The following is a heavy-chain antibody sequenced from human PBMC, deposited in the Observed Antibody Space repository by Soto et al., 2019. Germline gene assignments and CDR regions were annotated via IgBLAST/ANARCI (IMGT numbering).Heavy chain of an antibody. D-gene: IGHD3-22*01. Sequence: PSETLSLTCSVSGGSVSSNIYYWTWIRQHPGKGPEWIGHIYYSGGTYYNPSLKSRVTISLDMSKNQFSLKLTSVSAADTAVYYCARGYDYDSGGYLFDYWGQGTLVTVSS. CDR2: IYYSGGT. V-gene: IGHV4-31*02. J-gene: IGHJ4*02. CDR1: GGSVSSNIYY. CDR3: ARGYDYDSGGYLFDY.